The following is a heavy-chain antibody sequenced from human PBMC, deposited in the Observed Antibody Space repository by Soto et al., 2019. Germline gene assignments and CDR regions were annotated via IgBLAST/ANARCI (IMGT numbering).Heavy chain of an antibody. J-gene: IGHJ6*02. D-gene: IGHD3-10*01. CDR1: GGSISSSNW. CDR2: IYHSGST. V-gene: IGHV4-4*02. CDR3: ARDARLITMVRGVITYGMDV. Sequence: SETLSLTCAVSGGSISSSNWWSWVRQPPGKGLEWIGEIYHSGSTNYNPSLKSRVTISVDKSKNQFSLKLSSVTAADTAVYYCARDARLITMVRGVITYGMDVWGQGTTVTVSS.